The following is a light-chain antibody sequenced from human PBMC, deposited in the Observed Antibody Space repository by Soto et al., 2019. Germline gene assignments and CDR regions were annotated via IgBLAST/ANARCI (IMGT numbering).Light chain of an antibody. J-gene: IGKJ2*01. CDR2: GAS. V-gene: IGKV3-20*01. CDR3: QQYGGSPYT. Sequence: EIVLTQSPGILSLSPGERATLSCRASQSVRSSYLAWYQQKPGQAPRLLIYGASSRATGIPDRFSGTGSGTDFTLTISRLEPEDFAVYYCQQYGGSPYTFGQGTKLEIK. CDR1: QSVRSSY.